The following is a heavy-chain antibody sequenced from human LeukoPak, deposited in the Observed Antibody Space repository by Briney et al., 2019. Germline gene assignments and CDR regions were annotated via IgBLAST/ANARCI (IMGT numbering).Heavy chain of an antibody. CDR1: GFTFDDYA. Sequence: GGSLRLSCAASGFTFDDYAMHWVRQAPGKGLEWVSGISWNSGSIGYADSVKGRFTISRDNSKNTLYLQMNSLRAEDTAVYYCAKDPRSGDYLGYYFDYWGQGTLVTVSS. CDR3: AKDPRSGDYLGYYFDY. D-gene: IGHD4-17*01. J-gene: IGHJ4*02. CDR2: ISWNSGSI. V-gene: IGHV3-9*01.